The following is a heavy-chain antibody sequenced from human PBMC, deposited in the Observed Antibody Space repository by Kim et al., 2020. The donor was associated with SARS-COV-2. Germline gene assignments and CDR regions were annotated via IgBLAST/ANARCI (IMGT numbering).Heavy chain of an antibody. D-gene: IGHD6-13*01. CDR2: ISSNGGST. J-gene: IGHJ6*02. V-gene: IGHV3-64*01. CDR3: ARGIGGIAATYYYYGMDV. CDR1: GFTFSSYA. Sequence: GGSLRLSCAASGFTFSSYAMHWVRQAPGKGLEYVSAISSNGGSTYYANSVKGRFTISRDNSKNTLYLQMGSLRAEDMAVYYCARGIGGIAATYYYYGMDVWGQGTTVTVSS.